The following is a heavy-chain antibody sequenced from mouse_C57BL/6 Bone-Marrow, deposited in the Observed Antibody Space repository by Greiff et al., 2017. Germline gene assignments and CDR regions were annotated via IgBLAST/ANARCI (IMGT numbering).Heavy chain of an antibody. CDR2: LDPEDGET. J-gene: IGHJ3*01. D-gene: IGHD3-1*01. V-gene: IGHV14-2*01. Sequence: EVKLQESGAELVKPGASVKLSCTASGFNIKDYYMHWVKQRTEQGLEWIGRLDPEDGETKNAPKFPGKATITADTSSNTAYLQLGSLTSEDTAVYYCARGGREFAYWGQGTLVTVSA. CDR3: ARGGREFAY. CDR1: GFNIKDYY.